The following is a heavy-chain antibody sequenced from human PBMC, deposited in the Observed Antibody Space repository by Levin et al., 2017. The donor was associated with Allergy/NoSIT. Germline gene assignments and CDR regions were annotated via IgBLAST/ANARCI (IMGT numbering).Heavy chain of an antibody. J-gene: IGHJ4*02. D-gene: IGHD4-17*01. V-gene: IGHV3-48*02. CDR2: ISSVSSSV. CDR3: ARGGHYGDYVGY. CDR1: GFTFSSYP. Sequence: ASVKVSCAASGFTFSSYPMNWVRQAPGKGLECISYISSVSSSVYYTDSVKGRFTISRDNAKNSLYLQMNSLRDDDTAVYYCARGGHYGDYVGYWGQGTLVTVSS.